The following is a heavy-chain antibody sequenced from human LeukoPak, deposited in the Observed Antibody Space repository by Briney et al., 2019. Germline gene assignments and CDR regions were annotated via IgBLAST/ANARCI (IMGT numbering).Heavy chain of an antibody. CDR3: ARVWSITMIVVVIPYAFDV. CDR1: GFTFSSYA. V-gene: IGHV3-30-3*01. Sequence: GGSLRLSCAASGFTFSSYATHWVRQAPGKGLEWVAVISYDGSNKYYADSVKGRFTISRDNSKNTLYLQMNSLRAEDTAVYYCARVWSITMIVVVIPYAFDVWGQGTMVTVSS. CDR2: ISYDGSNK. J-gene: IGHJ3*01. D-gene: IGHD3-22*01.